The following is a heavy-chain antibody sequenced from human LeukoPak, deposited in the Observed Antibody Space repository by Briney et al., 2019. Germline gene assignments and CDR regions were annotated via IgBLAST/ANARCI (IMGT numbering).Heavy chain of an antibody. V-gene: IGHV3-48*01. CDR1: GFTFSSYS. D-gene: IGHD2-2*01. Sequence: GGSLRLSCAASGFTFSSYSMNWVRQAPGKGLEWVSYISSSGGTIYYADSVKGRFTISRDNAKNSLYLQLNSLRAEDTAVYYCARDLRGYCSGTSCYDNWFDPWGQGTLVTVSS. CDR2: ISSSGGTI. J-gene: IGHJ5*02. CDR3: ARDLRGYCSGTSCYDNWFDP.